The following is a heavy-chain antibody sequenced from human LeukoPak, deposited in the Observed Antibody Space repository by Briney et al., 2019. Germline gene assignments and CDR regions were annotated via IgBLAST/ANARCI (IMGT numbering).Heavy chain of an antibody. CDR3: ARAGGGYDSSGYYHTGPIDY. V-gene: IGHV4-59*01. CDR1: GGSISSYY. CDR2: IYYGGST. Sequence: KASETLSLTCTVSGGSISSYYWSWIRQPPGKGLEWIGYIYYGGSTNYNPSLKSRVTISVDTSKNQFSLKLSSVTAADTAVYYCARAGGGYDSSGYYHTGPIDYWGQGTLVTVSS. J-gene: IGHJ4*02. D-gene: IGHD3-22*01.